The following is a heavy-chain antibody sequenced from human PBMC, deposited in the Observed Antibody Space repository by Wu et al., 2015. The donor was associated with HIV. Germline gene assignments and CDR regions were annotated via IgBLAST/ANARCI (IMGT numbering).Heavy chain of an antibody. Sequence: QVQLVQSGAEVKKPGASVKVSCKASGYTFTSYGISWVRQAPGQGLEWMGIINPSGGSTSYAQKFQGRVTMTRDTSTSTVYMELSSLRSEDTAVYYCARAPRGDDYGDSGXFDIWGQGTMVTVSS. CDR2: INPSGGST. CDR3: ARAPRGDDYGDSGXFDI. J-gene: IGHJ3*02. V-gene: IGHV1-46*01. D-gene: IGHD4-17*01. CDR1: GYTFTSYG.